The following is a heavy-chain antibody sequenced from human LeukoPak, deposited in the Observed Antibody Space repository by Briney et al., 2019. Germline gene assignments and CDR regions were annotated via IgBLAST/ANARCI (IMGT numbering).Heavy chain of an antibody. J-gene: IGHJ4*02. Sequence: EASVKVSCKASGGTFSSYAISWVRQAPGQGLEWMGGIIPIFGTANYAQKFQGRVTITTDESTSTAYMELSSLRSEDTAVYYCAREARMATIQPGRLPFDYWGQGTLVTVSS. V-gene: IGHV1-69*05. CDR1: GGTFSSYA. CDR3: AREARMATIQPGRLPFDY. D-gene: IGHD5-24*01. CDR2: IIPIFGTA.